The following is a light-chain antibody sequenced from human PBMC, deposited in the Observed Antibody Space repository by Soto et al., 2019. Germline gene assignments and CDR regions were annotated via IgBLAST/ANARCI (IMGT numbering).Light chain of an antibody. J-gene: IGKJ1*01. CDR3: QQYNDWPPWT. Sequence: EILMTQSPATLSVSPGDRATLSCRASQSVSNNLAWYQQRPGQAPRLLIYGASTRATGIPARLSGSGSGTEFTLTISSLQSEDFAVYYCQQYNDWPPWTFGQGTKVEIK. CDR2: GAS. CDR1: QSVSNN. V-gene: IGKV3-15*01.